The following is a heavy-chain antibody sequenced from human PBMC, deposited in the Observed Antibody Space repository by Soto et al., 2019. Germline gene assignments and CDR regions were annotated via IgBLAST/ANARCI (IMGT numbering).Heavy chain of an antibody. CDR3: ARHGDPDAFDI. J-gene: IGHJ3*02. CDR2: ISYDGSNK. CDR1: GFTFSSYA. V-gene: IGHV3-30-3*01. Sequence: GGSLRLSCAASGFTFSSYAMHWVRQAPGKGLEWVAVISYDGSNKYYADSVKGRFTISRDNSKNTLYLQMNSLRAEDTAVYYCARHGDPDAFDIWGQGTTVT. D-gene: IGHD7-27*01.